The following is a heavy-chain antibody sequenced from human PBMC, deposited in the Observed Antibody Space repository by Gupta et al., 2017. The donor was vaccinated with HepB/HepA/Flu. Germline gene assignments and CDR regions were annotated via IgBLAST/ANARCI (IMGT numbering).Heavy chain of an antibody. V-gene: IGHV3-23*01. D-gene: IGHD6-13*01. CDR2: ISGSGGST. CDR1: GVPFSSYA. Sequence: EVQLLQSGGGLVQPGGSLRLSCAASGVPFSSYAMSWVRQAPGKGLGWVSAISGSGGSTYYADSVKGRFTISRDNSKNTLYLQMNSLRAEDTAVYYCAKGHFSSWSLFDYWGQGTLVTVSS. J-gene: IGHJ4*02. CDR3: AKGHFSSWSLFDY.